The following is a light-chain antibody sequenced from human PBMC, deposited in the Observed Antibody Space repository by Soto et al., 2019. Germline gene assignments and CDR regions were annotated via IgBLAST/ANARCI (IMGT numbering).Light chain of an antibody. Sequence: EIVMTQPPATLSVSPGERATLSCRASQSVSSNLAWYPQKPGQAPRLLIYGASTRATGIPARFSGSGSGTEFTLTISSLQSADFSVYYCQQYNNCPPKYTFGQGTKLEIK. CDR1: QSVSSN. CDR3: QQYNNCPPKYT. CDR2: GAS. J-gene: IGKJ2*01. V-gene: IGKV3-15*01.